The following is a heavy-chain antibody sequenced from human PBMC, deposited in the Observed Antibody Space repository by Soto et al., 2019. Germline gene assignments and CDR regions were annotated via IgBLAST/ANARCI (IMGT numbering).Heavy chain of an antibody. D-gene: IGHD4-17*01. CDR3: VNARSTVIIPPS. CDR2: ISSNGLST. V-gene: IGHV3-64D*06. J-gene: IGHJ4*02. CDR1: GFTFSSFA. Sequence: GGSLRLSCSASGFTFSSFAMHWVRQAPGKGLEYVSGISSNGLSTYYADSVKGRFTISRDNSKNTLYLQMSSLTPEDTAVYYCVNARSTVIIPPSWGQGTLVTVSS.